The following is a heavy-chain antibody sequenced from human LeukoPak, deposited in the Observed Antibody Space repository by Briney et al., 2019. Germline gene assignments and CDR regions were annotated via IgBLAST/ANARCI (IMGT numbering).Heavy chain of an antibody. CDR3: AELGITMIGGV. CDR1: GFTFSSYS. D-gene: IGHD3-10*02. CDR2: ISSSSRTI. Sequence: GGSLRLSCVASGFTFSSYSMNWVRQAPGKGLEWVSYISSSSRTIYYADSVKGRFTISRDNAKNSLFLQMNSLRAEDTAVYYCAELGITMIGGVWGKGTTVTISS. J-gene: IGHJ6*04. V-gene: IGHV3-48*01.